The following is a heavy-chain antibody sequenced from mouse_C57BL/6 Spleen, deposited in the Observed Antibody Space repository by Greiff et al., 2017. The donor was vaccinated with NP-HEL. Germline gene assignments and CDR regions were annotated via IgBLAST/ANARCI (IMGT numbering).Heavy chain of an antibody. Sequence: QVQLQQSGPELVKPGASVKISCKASGYAFSSSWMNWVKQRPGKGLEWIGRIYPGDGDTNYNGKFKGKATLTADKSSSTAYMQLSSLTSEDSAVYFCARSSLYKPYFDVWGTGTTVTVSS. V-gene: IGHV1-82*01. CDR3: ARSSLYKPYFDV. J-gene: IGHJ1*03. CDR2: IYPGDGDT. D-gene: IGHD2-12*01. CDR1: GYAFSSSW.